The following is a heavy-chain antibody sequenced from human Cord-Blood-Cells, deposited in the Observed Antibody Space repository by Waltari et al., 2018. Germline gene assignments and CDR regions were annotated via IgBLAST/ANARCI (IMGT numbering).Heavy chain of an antibody. D-gene: IGHD2-2*01. J-gene: IGHJ4*02. V-gene: IGHV3-21*01. Sequence: EVQLVESGGGLVKPGGSLRLSCAASGCTFSSYSMNWVSQAPGKGLAWVSSISSSSSYIYYADSVKGRFTISRDNAKNSLYLQMNSLRAEDTAVYYCATSGPDIVVVPAAIDYWGQGTLVTVSS. CDR1: GCTFSSYS. CDR3: ATSGPDIVVVPAAIDY. CDR2: ISSSSSYI.